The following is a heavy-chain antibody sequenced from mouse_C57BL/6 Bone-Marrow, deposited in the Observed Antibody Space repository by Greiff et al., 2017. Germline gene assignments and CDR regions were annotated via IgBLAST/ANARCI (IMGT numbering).Heavy chain of an antibody. CDR1: GYTFTSYW. CDR2: IYPGSGST. Sequence: QVQLQQPGAELVKPGASVKMSCKASGYTFTSYWITWVKQRPGQGLEWIGDIYPGSGSTNYNEKFKSKATLTVDTSSSTAYMQLSSLTSEDSAVYYCARCDDGYLLYWYFDVWGTGTTVTVSS. V-gene: IGHV1-55*01. CDR3: ARCDDGYLLYWYFDV. D-gene: IGHD2-3*01. J-gene: IGHJ1*03.